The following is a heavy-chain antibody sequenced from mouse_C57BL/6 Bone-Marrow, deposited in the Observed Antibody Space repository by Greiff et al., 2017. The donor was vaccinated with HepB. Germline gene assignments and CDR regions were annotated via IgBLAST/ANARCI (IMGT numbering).Heavy chain of an antibody. J-gene: IGHJ2*01. D-gene: IGHD2-4*01. CDR2: IDPSDSYT. Sequence: QVQLQQPGAELVMPGASVKLSCKASGYTFTSYWMHWVKQRPGQGLEWIGEIDPSDSYTNYNQKFKGKSTLPVDKSSSTAYMQLSSLSSDDSAVYYCARLRISYFDYWGQGTTLTVSS. CDR3: ARLRISYFDY. V-gene: IGHV1-69*01. CDR1: GYTFTSYW.